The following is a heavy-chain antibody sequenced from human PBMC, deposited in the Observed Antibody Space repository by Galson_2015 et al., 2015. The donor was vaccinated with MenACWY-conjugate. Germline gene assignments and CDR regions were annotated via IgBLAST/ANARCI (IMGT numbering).Heavy chain of an antibody. D-gene: IGHD5/OR15-5a*01. CDR2: ISASGGST. V-gene: IGHV3-23*01. CDR3: VQERGRLSHNYYVYFMDV. CDR1: GFSFRSNA. J-gene: IGHJ6*03. Sequence: SLRLSCAASGFSFRSNAMSWVRQAPGKGLEWVSAISASGGSTYYPDYAKGRFIISRDNSKNTLFLAMNSLRGEDTALYYCVQERGRLSHNYYVYFMDVWGKGTTVTVS.